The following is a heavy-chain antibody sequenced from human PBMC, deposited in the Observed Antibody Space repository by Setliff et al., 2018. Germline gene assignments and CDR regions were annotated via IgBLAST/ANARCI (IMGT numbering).Heavy chain of an antibody. CDR1: GFTFSTYW. J-gene: IGHJ4*02. CDR2: IKQYESEK. Sequence: GGSLRLSCAASGFTFSTYWMAWVRQAPGKGLEWVANIKQYESEKHYVDSVKGRFTISRDNAKNSLYLQMNSLRAEDTAQYYCARDSEGALDYWGQGTLVTVSS. D-gene: IGHD1-26*01. CDR3: ARDSEGALDY. V-gene: IGHV3-7*03.